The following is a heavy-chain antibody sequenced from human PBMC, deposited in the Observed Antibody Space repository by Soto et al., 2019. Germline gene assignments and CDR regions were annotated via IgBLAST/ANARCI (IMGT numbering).Heavy chain of an antibody. J-gene: IGHJ6*02. V-gene: IGHV3-13*05. D-gene: IGHD4-17*01. CDR2: IGTAGDP. Sequence: GGSLRLSCAASGFTFSSYDMHWVRQATGKGLEWVSAIGTAGDPYYPGSVKGRFTISRENAKNSLYLQMNSLRAGDTAVYYCARGAPYGDYGEGDYYYGMDVWGQGTTVTVSS. CDR1: GFTFSSYD. CDR3: ARGAPYGDYGEGDYYYGMDV.